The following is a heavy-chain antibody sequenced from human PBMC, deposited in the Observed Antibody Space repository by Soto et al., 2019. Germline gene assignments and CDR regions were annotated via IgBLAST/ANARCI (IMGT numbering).Heavy chain of an antibody. D-gene: IGHD3-22*01. V-gene: IGHV3-11*01. CDR2: ISSSGSTT. CDR1: GFTFSDYY. CDR3: AKVSYYDNRGYFDF. J-gene: IGHJ4*02. Sequence: PGGSLRLSCAASGFTFSDYYMSWIRQAPGKGLEWVSYISSSGSTTYYADSVKGRFTISRDNSKNTVYLQMNSLRAEDTAEYYCAKVSYYDNRGYFDFWGQGTLVTVSS.